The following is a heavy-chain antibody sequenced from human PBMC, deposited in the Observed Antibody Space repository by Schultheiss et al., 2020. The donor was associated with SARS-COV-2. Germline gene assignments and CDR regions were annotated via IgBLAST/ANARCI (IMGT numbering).Heavy chain of an antibody. CDR2: ISYDGSNK. J-gene: IGHJ6*02. V-gene: IGHV3-30*04. D-gene: IGHD3-22*01. Sequence: GGSLRLSCTASGFTFGDYAMSWVRQAPGKGLEWVAVISYDGSNKYYADSVKGRFTISRDNSKNTLYLQMNSLRAEDTAVYYCARDEWYYDSSGYYYYYGMDVWGQGTTVTVSS. CDR1: GFTFGDYA. CDR3: ARDEWYYDSSGYYYYYGMDV.